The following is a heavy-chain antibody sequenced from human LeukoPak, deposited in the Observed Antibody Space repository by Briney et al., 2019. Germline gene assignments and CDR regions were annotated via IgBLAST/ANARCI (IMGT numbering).Heavy chain of an antibody. CDR3: AREGDPGYDILTGYSQGNAFDI. CDR2: IKQDGSEK. J-gene: IGHJ3*02. V-gene: IGHV3-7*01. CDR1: GFTFSSYW. D-gene: IGHD3-9*01. Sequence: PGGSLRLSCAASGFTFSSYWMSWVRQAPGKGLEWVANIKQDGSEKYYVDSVKGRFTISRDNAKNSLCLQMNSLRAEDTAVYYCAREGDPGYDILTGYSQGNAFDIWGQGTMVTVSS.